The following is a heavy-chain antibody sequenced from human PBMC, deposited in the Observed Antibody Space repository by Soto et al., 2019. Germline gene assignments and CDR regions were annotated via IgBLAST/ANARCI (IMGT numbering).Heavy chain of an antibody. D-gene: IGHD5-12*01. CDR2: IIPIFGTA. J-gene: IGHJ4*02. CDR3: AREIGAMATMTGYFDY. V-gene: IGHV1-69*01. Sequence: QVQLVQSGAEVKKPGSSVKVSCKASGGTFSSYAISWVRQAPGQWLEWMGGIIPIFGTANYAQKFQGRVTITADESTSTAYMELSSLRSEDTAVYYCAREIGAMATMTGYFDYWGQGTLVTVSS. CDR1: GGTFSSYA.